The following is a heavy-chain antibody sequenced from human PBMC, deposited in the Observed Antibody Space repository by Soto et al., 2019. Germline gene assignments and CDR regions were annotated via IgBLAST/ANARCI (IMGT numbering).Heavy chain of an antibody. CDR3: TIGSWSGEVFDI. D-gene: IGHD2-21*01. CDR1: GGTFSTYS. Sequence: QVQLVQSGAEVKKPGSSVKVSCKDSGGTFSTYSMFWVRQAPGQGLEWMGRIIPMLGVRNYAQRFQERVTITADKSTATVHMEVSSLRSEDTALYYCTIGSWSGEVFDIWGQGTMVTVSS. J-gene: IGHJ3*02. CDR2: IIPMLGVR. V-gene: IGHV1-69*02.